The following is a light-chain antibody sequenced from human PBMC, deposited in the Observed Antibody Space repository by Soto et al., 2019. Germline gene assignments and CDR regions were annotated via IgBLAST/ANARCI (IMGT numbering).Light chain of an antibody. Sequence: QLVLTQPASVSGSPGQSITISCTGTSSDVGNYNYVSWYQQHPGKAPKVIIYGVSNRPSGVSNRFSGSKSGNTASLTISGLQAEDEGDYYCSSFTTSSTPHYVFGTGTKLTVL. CDR3: SSFTTSSTPHYV. V-gene: IGLV2-14*01. J-gene: IGLJ1*01. CDR2: GVS. CDR1: SSDVGNYNY.